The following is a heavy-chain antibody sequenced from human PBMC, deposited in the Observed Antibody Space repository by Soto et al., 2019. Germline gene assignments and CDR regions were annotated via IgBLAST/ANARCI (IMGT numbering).Heavy chain of an antibody. CDR1: GFTFSSYA. CDR2: ISGSGGST. CDR3: PSPTAMVSWFDP. J-gene: IGHJ5*02. Sequence: GGSLRFSCAASGFTFSSYAMSWVRQAPGKGLEWVSAISGSGGSTYYADSVKGRFTISRDNSKNTLYLQMNSLRAEDTAVYYCPSPTAMVSWFDPWGQGTLVTVSS. V-gene: IGHV3-23*01. D-gene: IGHD5-18*01.